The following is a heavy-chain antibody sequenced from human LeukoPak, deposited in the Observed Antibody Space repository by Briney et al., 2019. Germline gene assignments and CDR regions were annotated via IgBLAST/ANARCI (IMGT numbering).Heavy chain of an antibody. CDR1: GYTFTSYY. D-gene: IGHD6-6*01. V-gene: IGHV1-46*01. CDR3: ARVGTTGIAARTFDY. CDR2: INPSGGST. J-gene: IGHJ4*02. Sequence: ASVKVSCKASGYTFTSYYMHWVRQAPGQGLKWMGIINPSGGSTSYAQKFQGRVTMTRGTSTSTVYVELSSLRSEDTAVYYCARVGTTGIAARTFDYWGQGTLVTVSS.